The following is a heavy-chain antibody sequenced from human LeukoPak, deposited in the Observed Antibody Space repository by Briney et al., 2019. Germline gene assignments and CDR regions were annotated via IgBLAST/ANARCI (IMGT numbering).Heavy chain of an antibody. CDR3: ARNDYNFDY. Sequence: QSGGSLRLSCAASGFTFSSYAMRWVRQAPGKGLEWVSGISGSGGSTYYADSVQGRFTISRDNAKNSLYLQMSSLRAEDTAVYYCARNDYNFDYWGQGTLVTVSS. D-gene: IGHD3-16*01. CDR1: GFTFSSYA. J-gene: IGHJ4*02. V-gene: IGHV3-23*01. CDR2: ISGSGGST.